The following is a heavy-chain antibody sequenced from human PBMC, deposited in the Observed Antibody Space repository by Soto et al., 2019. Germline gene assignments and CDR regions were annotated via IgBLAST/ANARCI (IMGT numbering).Heavy chain of an antibody. J-gene: IGHJ4*02. CDR2: ISHTGYT. CDR1: DASVSKYY. V-gene: IGHV4-59*02. CDR3: ARGQLLFAY. Sequence: SETLSLTCSGSDASVSKYYWSWIRQPPGKGLEWIGYISHTGYTSYNPSLESRLTISMDKSKNQLSLNLNSVTTADTAVYYCARGQLLFAYWGQGTPVTVSS. D-gene: IGHD3-10*02.